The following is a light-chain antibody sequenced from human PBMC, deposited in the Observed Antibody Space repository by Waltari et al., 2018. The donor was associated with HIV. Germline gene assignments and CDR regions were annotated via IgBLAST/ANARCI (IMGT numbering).Light chain of an antibody. CDR1: SSNVGNNY. Sequence: QSVLAQPPSVSAAPGQRVTISCSGSSSNVGNNYVSWYQHFQGTPPKLLISDEKNLPAGIPDRFSGSKSGTSATLYITGLQTGDESDYYCGSWDSSLSGVVFGGGTKLSVL. J-gene: IGLJ2*01. CDR3: GSWDSSLSGVV. V-gene: IGLV1-51*01. CDR2: DEK.